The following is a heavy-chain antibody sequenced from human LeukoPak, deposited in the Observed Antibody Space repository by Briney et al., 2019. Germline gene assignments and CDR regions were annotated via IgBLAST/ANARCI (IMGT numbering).Heavy chain of an antibody. CDR1: GYTFTSYG. J-gene: IGHJ4*02. Sequence: ASVKVSCKASGYTFTSYGISWVRQAPGPGLEWMGWISASNGNTNYAQKLQGRVTMTTDTSTSTAYMELRSLRSDDTAVYYCARAELGYCSSTSCYTTPTFDYWGQGTLVTVSS. V-gene: IGHV1-18*01. CDR3: ARAELGYCSSTSCYTTPTFDY. CDR2: ISASNGNT. D-gene: IGHD2-2*02.